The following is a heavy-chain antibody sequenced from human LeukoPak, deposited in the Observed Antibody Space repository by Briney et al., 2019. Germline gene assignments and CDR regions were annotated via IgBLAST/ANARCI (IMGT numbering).Heavy chain of an antibody. CDR2: INHSGST. Sequence: PSETLSLTCAAYGGSFSGYYWSWIRQPPGKGLEWIGEINHSGSTNYNPSLKSRVTISVDTSKNQFSLKLSSVTAADTAVYYCAKSQRNDQQVVQRIDYWGQGTLVTVSS. CDR3: AKSQRNDQQVVQRIDY. V-gene: IGHV4-34*01. D-gene: IGHD2-2*01. J-gene: IGHJ4*02. CDR1: GGSFSGYY.